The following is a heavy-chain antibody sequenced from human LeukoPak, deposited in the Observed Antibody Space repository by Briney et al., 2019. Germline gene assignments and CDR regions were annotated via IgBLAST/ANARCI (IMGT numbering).Heavy chain of an antibody. CDR3: ARDAHYDILTGYQQGFDY. Sequence: SETLSLTCTVSGGSISSGSYYWSWIRQPAGKGLEWIGRIYTSGSTNYNPSLKSRDTISVDTSKNQFSLKLSSVTAADTAVYYCARDAHYDILTGYQQGFDYWGQGTLVTVSS. D-gene: IGHD3-9*01. J-gene: IGHJ4*02. CDR1: GGSISSGSYY. CDR2: IYTSGST. V-gene: IGHV4-61*02.